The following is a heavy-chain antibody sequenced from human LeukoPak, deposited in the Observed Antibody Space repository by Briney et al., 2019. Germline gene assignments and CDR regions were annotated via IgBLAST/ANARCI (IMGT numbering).Heavy chain of an antibody. CDR2: ISSSSSYI. Sequence: GGSLRLSCAASGFTFSRYSMNWVRQAPGKGLEWVSSISSSSSYIYYADSVKGRFTISRDNAKNSLYLQMNSLRAEDTAVYYCARGRSSSWDYYYGTDVWGQGTTVTVSS. J-gene: IGHJ6*02. V-gene: IGHV3-21*01. CDR3: ARGRSSSWDYYYGTDV. CDR1: GFTFSRYS. D-gene: IGHD6-13*01.